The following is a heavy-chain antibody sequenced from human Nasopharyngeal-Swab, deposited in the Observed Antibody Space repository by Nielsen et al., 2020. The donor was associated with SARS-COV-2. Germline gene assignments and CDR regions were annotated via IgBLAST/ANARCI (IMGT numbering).Heavy chain of an antibody. Sequence: GESLKISCAASGFTFSSYAMSWVCQAPGKGLEWVSAISGSGGSTYYADSVKGRFTISRDNSKNTLYLQMNSLRAEDTAVYYCAKVWFGELGLYYFDYWGQGTLVTVSS. J-gene: IGHJ4*02. D-gene: IGHD3-10*01. V-gene: IGHV3-23*01. CDR3: AKVWFGELGLYYFDY. CDR2: ISGSGGST. CDR1: GFTFSSYA.